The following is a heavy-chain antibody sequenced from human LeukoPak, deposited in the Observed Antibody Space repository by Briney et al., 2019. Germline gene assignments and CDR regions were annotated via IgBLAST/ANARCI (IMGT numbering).Heavy chain of an antibody. CDR2: INHSGST. CDR3: ARMSSITIFGVVIITPGYFDY. Sequence: SETLSLTCAVYGGTFSGYYWSWIRQPPGKGLEWIGEINHSGSTNYNPSLKSRVTISVDTSKNQFSLKLSSVTAADTAVYYCARMSSITIFGVVIITPGYFDYWGQGTLVTVSS. J-gene: IGHJ4*02. D-gene: IGHD3-3*01. CDR1: GGTFSGYY. V-gene: IGHV4-34*01.